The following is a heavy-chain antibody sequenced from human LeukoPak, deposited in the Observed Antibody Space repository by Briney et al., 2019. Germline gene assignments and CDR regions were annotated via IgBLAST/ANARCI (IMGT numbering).Heavy chain of an antibody. Sequence: SQTLSLTCAISGDSVSSNSAAWNWIRQSPSRGLEWLGRTYYRSKWYNDYAVSVKSRITINPDTSKNQFSLQLNSVTPEDTAVYYCARAGGSGITMVRGVIITRSDYFDYWGQGTLVTVSS. J-gene: IGHJ4*02. CDR3: ARAGGSGITMVRGVIITRSDYFDY. D-gene: IGHD3-10*01. CDR1: GDSVSSNSAA. V-gene: IGHV6-1*01. CDR2: TYYRSKWYN.